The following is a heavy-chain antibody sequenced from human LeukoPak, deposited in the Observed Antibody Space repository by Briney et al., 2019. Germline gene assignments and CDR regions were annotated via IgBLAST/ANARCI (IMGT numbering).Heavy chain of an antibody. Sequence: PGGSLGLSCAASGFTFDDYAMHWVRQAPGKGLEWVSGISWNSGSIGYADSVKGRFTISRDNAKNSLYLQMDSLRAEDTALYYCAKDLDRFGELNYWGQGTLVTVSS. D-gene: IGHD3-10*01. CDR1: GFTFDDYA. CDR3: AKDLDRFGELNY. J-gene: IGHJ4*02. CDR2: ISWNSGSI. V-gene: IGHV3-9*01.